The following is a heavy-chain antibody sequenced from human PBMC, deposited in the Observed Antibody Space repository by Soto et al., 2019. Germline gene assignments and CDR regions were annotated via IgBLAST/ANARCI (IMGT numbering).Heavy chain of an antibody. D-gene: IGHD3-22*01. Sequence: SETLSLTCAVYGGSFSGYYWNWVGQPPGKGLEWIGEINHSGSTNYNPSLKSRVTISVDTSKNQFSLKLSSVTAADTAVYYCARRLYYDSSGFEGGGMDVWGQGTTVTVSS. J-gene: IGHJ6*02. CDR1: GGSFSGYY. V-gene: IGHV4-34*01. CDR2: INHSGST. CDR3: ARRLYYDSSGFEGGGMDV.